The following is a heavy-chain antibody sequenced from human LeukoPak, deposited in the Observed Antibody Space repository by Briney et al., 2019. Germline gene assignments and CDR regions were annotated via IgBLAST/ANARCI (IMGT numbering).Heavy chain of an antibody. J-gene: IGHJ4*02. Sequence: GGSLRLSCAASGFTFSNYAMNWVRQAPGKGLEWVAAISGSGGSTYYPDSVKGRFTIARDNSKNTLYLQMNSLRAEDTARYYCATLRTAASGDYWGQGTLVTVSS. CDR2: ISGSGGST. D-gene: IGHD2-2*01. CDR1: GFTFSNYA. CDR3: ATLRTAASGDY. V-gene: IGHV3-23*01.